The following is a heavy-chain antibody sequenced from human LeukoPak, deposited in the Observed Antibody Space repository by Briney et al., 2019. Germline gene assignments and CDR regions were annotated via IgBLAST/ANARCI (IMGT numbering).Heavy chain of an antibody. D-gene: IGHD4-17*01. J-gene: IGHJ4*02. V-gene: IGHV3-30*02. CDR3: AKDRVTVTPHLDY. Sequence: PGGSLRLSCAASGFTFSSYGMHWVRQAPGKGLEWVAFIRYDGSNKYYADSVKGRFTISRDNSKNTLYLQMNSLRAGDTAVYYCAKDRVTVTPHLDYWGQGTLVTVSS. CDR2: IRYDGSNK. CDR1: GFTFSSYG.